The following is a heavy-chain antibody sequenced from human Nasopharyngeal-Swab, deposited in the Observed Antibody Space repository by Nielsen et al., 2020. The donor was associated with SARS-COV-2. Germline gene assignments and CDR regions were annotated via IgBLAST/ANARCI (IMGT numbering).Heavy chain of an antibody. CDR1: GYTFTSYA. Sequence: ASVKVSCKVSGYTFTSYAMHWVRQAPGQRLEWMGWINAGNGNTKYSQKFQGRVTITRDTSASTAYMELSSLRSEDTAVYYCAREGPAATVYFDYWGQGTLVTVSS. V-gene: IGHV1-3*01. D-gene: IGHD2-2*01. J-gene: IGHJ4*02. CDR2: INAGNGNT. CDR3: AREGPAATVYFDY.